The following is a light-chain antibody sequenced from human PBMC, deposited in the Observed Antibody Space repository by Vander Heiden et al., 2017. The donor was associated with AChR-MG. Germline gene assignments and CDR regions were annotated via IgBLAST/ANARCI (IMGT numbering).Light chain of an antibody. V-gene: IGKV3-20*01. Sequence: EIVVTQSPGTLSLSPGESAPLSCRASQSVSSNTLAWYQQKPVQAPRLLIYGTSSRATGIPDRFSGSGSGTDFTLTISRLEPEDFAVYYCQQYGSSPVTFGGGTKVEI. CDR1: QSVSSNT. J-gene: IGKJ4*01. CDR3: QQYGSSPVT. CDR2: GTS.